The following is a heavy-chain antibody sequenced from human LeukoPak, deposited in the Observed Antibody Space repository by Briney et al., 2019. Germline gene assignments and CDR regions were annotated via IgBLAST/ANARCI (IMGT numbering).Heavy chain of an antibody. CDR2: ISSSGSTI. J-gene: IGHJ4*02. CDR1: GFTFRSYE. CDR3: KGYYDSSGYKAY. V-gene: IGHV3-48*03. D-gene: IGHD3-22*01. Sequence: GGSLRLSCVASGFTFRSYEMNWVRQAPGKGLEWVSYISSSGSTIYYADSVKGRFTISRDNAKNSLYLQMNSLRAEDTAVYYCKGYYDSSGYKAYWGQGTLVTASS.